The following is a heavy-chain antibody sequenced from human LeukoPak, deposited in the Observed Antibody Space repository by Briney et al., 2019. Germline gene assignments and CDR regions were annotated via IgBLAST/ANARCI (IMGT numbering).Heavy chain of an antibody. CDR1: GGSFSGYY. D-gene: IGHD3-22*01. V-gene: IGHV4-34*01. J-gene: IGHJ4*02. Sequence: PSETLSLTCAVYGGSFSGYYWSWIRQPPGKGLEWIGEINHSGSTNYNPSLKSRVTISVDTSKNQFSLKLSSVPAADTAVYYCARGRLRYYYDSSGYYYGIRFDYWGQGTLVTVSS. CDR2: INHSGST. CDR3: ARGRLRYYYDSSGYYYGIRFDY.